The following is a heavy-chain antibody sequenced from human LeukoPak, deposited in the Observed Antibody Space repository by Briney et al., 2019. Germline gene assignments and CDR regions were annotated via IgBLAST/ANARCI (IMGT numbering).Heavy chain of an antibody. CDR2: VSPPGGGT. CDR3: ARDLAWGAFDY. Sequence: GGSLRLSCAASGFTFSNYAMTWVRQAPGKGLEWVSGVSPPGGGTYYADSVKGRFTISRDDSRNTLSLQMNSLRVEDTAVYYCARDLAWGAFDYWGPGTLVTVSS. J-gene: IGHJ4*02. CDR1: GFTFSNYA. D-gene: IGHD7-27*01. V-gene: IGHV3-23*01.